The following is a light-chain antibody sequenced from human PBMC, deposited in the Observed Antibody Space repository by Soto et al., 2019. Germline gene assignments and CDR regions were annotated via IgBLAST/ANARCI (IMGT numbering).Light chain of an antibody. CDR2: DAS. CDR1: QGIGNY. Sequence: DIQMTQSPSSLSASVGDRVTISCRASQGIGNYLIWYQQKPGKAPKLLIYDASDLETGVPSRFSGSGSGTGFTFTISSLQPEDFATYYCQQYESLPLTFGQGTRLEIK. V-gene: IGKV1-33*01. CDR3: QQYESLPLT. J-gene: IGKJ5*01.